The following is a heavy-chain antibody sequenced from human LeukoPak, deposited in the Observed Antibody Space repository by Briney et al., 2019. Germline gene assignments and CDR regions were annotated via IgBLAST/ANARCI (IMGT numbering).Heavy chain of an antibody. D-gene: IGHD1-26*01. Sequence: ASVKVSCKTSGYTFTAYGITWVRQAPGQGLEWMGWISGHAGNTDYSQKFQGRVTMTEDTSTDTAYMELSSLRSEDTAVYYCAVRSYGPRYFDYWGQGTLVTVSS. CDR3: AVRSYGPRYFDY. CDR1: GYTFTAYG. V-gene: IGHV1-18*01. CDR2: ISGHAGNT. J-gene: IGHJ4*02.